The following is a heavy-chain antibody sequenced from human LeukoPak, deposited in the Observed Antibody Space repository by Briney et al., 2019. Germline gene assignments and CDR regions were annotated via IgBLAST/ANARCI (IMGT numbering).Heavy chain of an antibody. CDR1: GGSISSYY. Sequence: SETLSLTCTVSGGSISSYYWSWIRQPPGKVLEWIGYIYYSGSTNYNPSLKSRVTISVDTSKNQFSLKLTSVTAADTAVYYCARTTEGGYTYGYFYYYYMDVWGKGTTVTISS. CDR3: ARTTEGGYTYGYFYYYYMDV. V-gene: IGHV4-59*01. D-gene: IGHD5-18*01. CDR2: IYYSGST. J-gene: IGHJ6*03.